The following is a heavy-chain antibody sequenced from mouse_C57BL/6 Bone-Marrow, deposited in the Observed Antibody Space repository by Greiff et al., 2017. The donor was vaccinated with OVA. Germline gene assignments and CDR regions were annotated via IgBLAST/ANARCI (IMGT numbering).Heavy chain of an antibody. CDR2: IDPSDSYT. J-gene: IGHJ3*01. CDR3: AREKDGYYGFAY. Sequence: VQLKQPGAELVKPGASVKLSCKASGYTFTSYWMQWVKQRPGQGLEWIGEIDPSDSYTNYNQKFKGKATLTVDTSSSTAYMQLSSLTSEDSAVYYCAREKDGYYGFAYWGQGTLVTVSA. V-gene: IGHV1-50*01. D-gene: IGHD2-3*01. CDR1: GYTFTSYW.